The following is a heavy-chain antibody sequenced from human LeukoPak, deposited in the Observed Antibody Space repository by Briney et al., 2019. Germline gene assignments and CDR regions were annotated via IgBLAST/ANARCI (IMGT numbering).Heavy chain of an antibody. CDR1: GGSFSGYY. V-gene: IGHV4-34*01. CDR3: ARGWKRYAPLRAFDI. D-gene: IGHD5-24*01. J-gene: IGHJ3*02. CDR2: INHSGST. Sequence: KPSETLSLTCAVYGGSFSGYYWSWIRQPPGKGLEWIGEINHSGSTNYNPSLKSRVTISVDTSKNQFSLKLSSVTAADTAVYYCARGWKRYAPLRAFDIWGQGTMVTVSS.